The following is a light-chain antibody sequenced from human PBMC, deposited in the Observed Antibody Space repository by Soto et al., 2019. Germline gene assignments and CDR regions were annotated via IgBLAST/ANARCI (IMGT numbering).Light chain of an antibody. V-gene: IGLV2-14*01. Sequence: QSVLTQPPSASGTPGQRVTISCSGSSSDFGDDKYVSWYQQQPGKGPNLLIYGVNSRPSGISNRFSGSKSGNTASLTISGLQVEDEAEYFCGSFTTSRIWVFGGGTKVTVL. J-gene: IGLJ3*02. CDR2: GVN. CDR3: GSFTTSRIWV. CDR1: SSDFGDDKY.